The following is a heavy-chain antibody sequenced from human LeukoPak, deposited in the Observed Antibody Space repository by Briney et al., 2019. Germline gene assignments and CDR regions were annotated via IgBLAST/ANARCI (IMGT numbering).Heavy chain of an antibody. V-gene: IGHV4-34*01. Sequence: PSETLSLTCAVYGGSFSGYYWSWIRQPPGKGLEWIGEINHSGSTSYNPSLKSRVTISVDTSKNQFSLKLNSVTAADTAVYYCARVLTYYSYYLTPWGQGTLVTVSS. CDR3: ARVLTYYSYYLTP. CDR1: GGSFSGYY. J-gene: IGHJ5*02. D-gene: IGHD4-11*01. CDR2: INHSGST.